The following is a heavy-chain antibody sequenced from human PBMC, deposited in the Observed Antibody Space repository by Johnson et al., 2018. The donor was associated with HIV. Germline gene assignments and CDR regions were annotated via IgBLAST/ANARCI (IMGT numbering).Heavy chain of an antibody. D-gene: IGHD2-21*01. J-gene: IGHJ3*02. V-gene: IGHV3-7*01. CDR2: IKHDGSRI. Sequence: EKLVESGGGLVQTGGSLRLTCAASGLTFSTSWMNWVRQAPGRGLEWVANIKHDGSRIQYMDSVKGRFTISRDNTRHLLFLQMHTLRAEDTAVYYCARDVSYRYDGDGWADAFDIWGQGTMVTVSA. CDR3: ARDVSYRYDGDGWADAFDI. CDR1: GLTFSTSW.